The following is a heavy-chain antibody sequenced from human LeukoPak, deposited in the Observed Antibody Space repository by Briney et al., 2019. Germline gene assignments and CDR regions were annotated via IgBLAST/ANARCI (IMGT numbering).Heavy chain of an antibody. CDR2: IRYDGSNK. D-gene: IGHD2-2*01. CDR1: GFTFSSYG. J-gene: IGHJ3*02. CDR3: AKDDPYCSSTSCHGITGTRLSYAFDI. Sequence: PGGSLRLSCAASGFTFSSYGMHWVRQAPGKGLEWVAFIRYDGSNKYYADSVKGRFTISRDNSKNTLYLQMNSLRAEDTAVYYCAKDDPYCSSTSCHGITGTRLSYAFDIWGQGTMVTVSS. V-gene: IGHV3-30*02.